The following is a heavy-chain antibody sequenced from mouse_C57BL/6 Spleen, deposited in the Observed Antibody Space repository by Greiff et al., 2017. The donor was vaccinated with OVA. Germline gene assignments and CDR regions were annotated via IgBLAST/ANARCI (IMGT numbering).Heavy chain of an antibody. Sequence: QVQLQQSGPELVKPGASVKISCKASGYAFSSSWMNWVKQRPGKGLEWIGRIYPGDGDTNYNGKFKGKATLTAEKSSSTAYMQLSSLTSEDSAVYFCARDYYGSSPEWYFDVWGTGTTVTVSS. CDR2: IYPGDGDT. CDR3: ARDYYGSSPEWYFDV. J-gene: IGHJ1*03. D-gene: IGHD1-1*01. CDR1: GYAFSSSW. V-gene: IGHV1-82*01.